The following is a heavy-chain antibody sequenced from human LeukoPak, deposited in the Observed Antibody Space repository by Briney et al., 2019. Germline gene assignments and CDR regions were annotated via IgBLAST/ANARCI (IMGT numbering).Heavy chain of an antibody. CDR2: IYYSGGA. CDR3: ARSDEGGWYQFRVGDAFDI. J-gene: IGHJ3*02. CDR1: GGSISSTTSY. V-gene: IGHV4-39*02. D-gene: IGHD6-19*01. Sequence: SETLSLTCTVSGGSISSTTSYWGWIRQPPGKGLEWIGSIYYSGGAYYSPSLKSRVTISVDTSKNRFSLKLSSVTAADTAVYYCARSDEGGWYQFRVGDAFDIWGQGTMVTVSS.